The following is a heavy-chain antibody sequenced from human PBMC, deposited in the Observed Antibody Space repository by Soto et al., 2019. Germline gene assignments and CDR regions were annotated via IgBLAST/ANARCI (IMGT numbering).Heavy chain of an antibody. V-gene: IGHV4-31*03. CDR1: GGSISSGGYY. Sequence: QVQLQESGPGLVKPSQTLSLTCTVSGGSISSGGYYWSWICQHPGKGLEWIGYIYYSGSTYYNPSLKSRVTISVDTSKNQFSLKLSSVTAADTAVYYCARGGSSSPYFDSWGQGTLVTVSS. CDR3: ARGGSSSPYFDS. J-gene: IGHJ4*02. CDR2: IYYSGST. D-gene: IGHD6-13*01.